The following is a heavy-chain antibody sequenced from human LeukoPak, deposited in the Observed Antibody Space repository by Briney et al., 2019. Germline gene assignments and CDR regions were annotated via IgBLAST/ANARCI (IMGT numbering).Heavy chain of an antibody. CDR2: IWYDGSNK. V-gene: IGHV3-33*01. D-gene: IGHD3-9*01. J-gene: IGHJ4*02. CDR1: GFTFSSYG. CDR3: ARDQEGRYYDILTGYFLSGGLDY. Sequence: GGSLRLSCAASGFTFSSYGMHWVRQAPGKGLEWVAVIWYDGSNKYYADSVKGRFTISRDNSKNTLYLQMNSLRAEDTAVYYCARDQEGRYYDILTGYFLSGGLDYWGQGTLVTVSS.